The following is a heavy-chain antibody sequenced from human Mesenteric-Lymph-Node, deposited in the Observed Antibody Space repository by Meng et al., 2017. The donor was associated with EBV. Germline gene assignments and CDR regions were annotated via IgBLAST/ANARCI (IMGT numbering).Heavy chain of an antibody. Sequence: QVQLKESGPGLVKPSETLSLTCTVSGGSISTYYWSWIRQPPGKGLEWIGYTSYSGSTNYNPSLKSRVTISVDTSKNHLSLRLTSVTAADTAVYYCARDGASSGWYLDYWGQGTLVTVSS. V-gene: IGHV4-59*01. CDR3: ARDGASSGWYLDY. CDR2: TSYSGST. CDR1: GGSISTYY. J-gene: IGHJ4*02. D-gene: IGHD6-19*01.